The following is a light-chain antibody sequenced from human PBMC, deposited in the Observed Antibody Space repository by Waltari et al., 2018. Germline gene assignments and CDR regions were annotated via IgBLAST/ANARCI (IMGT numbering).Light chain of an antibody. CDR1: QTITGSW. V-gene: IGKV3-20*01. Sequence: EIVLTQSPGTLSVSPGERVTVPCRASQTITGSWLTWYHQKPGQAPRLLIYGASNRAPGIPDRFSGSGSGTDFTLTISRLEAEDSAVYYCQQYDSSVLTFGRGTKVEIK. CDR2: GAS. CDR3: QQYDSSVLT. J-gene: IGKJ4*01.